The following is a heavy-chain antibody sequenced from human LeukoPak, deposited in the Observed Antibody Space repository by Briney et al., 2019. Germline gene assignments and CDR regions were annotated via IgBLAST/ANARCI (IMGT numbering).Heavy chain of an antibody. Sequence: GGSLRLSCAASGFTVSSNYVSWVRQAPGKGLEWVSVIYSGGSTYYADSVKGRFTISRDNSKNTLYLQMNSLRAEDTAVYYCARDRLGPNAFDIWGQGTMVTVSS. J-gene: IGHJ3*02. D-gene: IGHD3-22*01. CDR3: ARDRLGPNAFDI. CDR1: GFTVSSNY. V-gene: IGHV3-53*01. CDR2: IYSGGST.